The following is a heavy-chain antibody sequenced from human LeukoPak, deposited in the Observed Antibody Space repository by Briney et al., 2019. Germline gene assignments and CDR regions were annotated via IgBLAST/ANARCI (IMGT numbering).Heavy chain of an antibody. CDR3: TRAHGRITRDAYLDY. J-gene: IGHJ4*02. D-gene: IGHD3-10*01. CDR1: GFSVSSNY. CDR2: IYSSGST. Sequence: GGSLRLSCAASGFSVSSNYMSWVRQAPGNGLTWVSVIYSSGSTYYADSVKGRFAISRDDSKNTLHLQMNSLRAEDTAMYYCTRAHGRITRDAYLDYWGQGTLVTVSS. V-gene: IGHV3-53*01.